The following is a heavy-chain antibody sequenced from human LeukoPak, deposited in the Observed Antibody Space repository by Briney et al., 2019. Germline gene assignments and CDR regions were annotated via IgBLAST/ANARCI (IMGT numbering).Heavy chain of an antibody. Sequence: ASVKVSCKASGYTFTDYYMHWVRQAPGQGLEWMGWINPNSGGTNYAQKFQGRVTMTRDTSISTAYMELSRLRSDDTAVYYCAADSSGQNDAFDIWGQGTMVTVSS. V-gene: IGHV1-2*02. CDR1: GYTFTDYY. CDR2: INPNSGGT. J-gene: IGHJ3*02. CDR3: AADSSGQNDAFDI. D-gene: IGHD3-22*01.